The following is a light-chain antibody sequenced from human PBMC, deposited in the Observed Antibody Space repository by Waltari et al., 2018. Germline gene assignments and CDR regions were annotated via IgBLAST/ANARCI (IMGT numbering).Light chain of an antibody. CDR1: QSISSY. CDR3: QQSYSTPYT. J-gene: IGKJ2*01. CDR2: AAS. V-gene: IGKV1-39*01. Sequence: DIQMTQSPSSLSASVGDRVTITCRPSQSISSYLNWYQQKPGKAPKLLIYAASSLQRGVPSRFSGSGSGTDFTLTISSLQPEDFATYYCQQSYSTPYTFGQGTELDIK.